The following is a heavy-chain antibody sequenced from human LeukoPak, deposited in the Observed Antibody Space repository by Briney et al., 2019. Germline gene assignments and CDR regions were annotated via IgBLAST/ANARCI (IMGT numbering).Heavy chain of an antibody. Sequence: SETLSLTCTVSGGSINSNNYYWGWIRQPPGKGLEWIGSIYSSGSAYYNPSLKSRVTISVDTSKNQFSLKVTSVTAADTAIYFCARTRRSSGWYVDYWGQGNLVTISS. J-gene: IGHJ4*02. V-gene: IGHV4-39*01. CDR2: IYSSGSA. D-gene: IGHD6-19*01. CDR1: GGSINSNNYY. CDR3: ARTRRSSGWYVDY.